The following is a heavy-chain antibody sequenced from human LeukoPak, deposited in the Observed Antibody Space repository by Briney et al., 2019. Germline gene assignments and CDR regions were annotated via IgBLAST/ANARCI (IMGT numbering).Heavy chain of an antibody. J-gene: IGHJ4*02. D-gene: IGHD3-10*01. CDR2: IYYSGST. Sequence: KPSETLSLTCTVSGGSISSSSYYWGWIRQPPGKGLEWIGSIYYSGSTNYNPSLKSRVTMSVDTSKNQFSLKLSSVTAADTAVYYCARDSYYYGSGSLFDYWGQGTLVTVSS. V-gene: IGHV4-39*07. CDR1: GGSISSSSYY. CDR3: ARDSYYYGSGSLFDY.